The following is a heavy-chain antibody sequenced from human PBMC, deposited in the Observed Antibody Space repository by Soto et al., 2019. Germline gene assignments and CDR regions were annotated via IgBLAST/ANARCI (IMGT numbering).Heavy chain of an antibody. CDR3: AKDLERAAPAPLMTTVTTVDY. CDR1: GFTFSSYA. Sequence: GGSLRLSCAASGFTFSSYAMSWVRQAPGKGLEWVSAISGSGGSTYYADSVKGRFTISRDNSKNTLYLQMNSLRAEDTAVYYCAKDLERAAPAPLMTTVTTVDYWGQGTLVTVSS. D-gene: IGHD4-17*01. J-gene: IGHJ4*02. CDR2: ISGSGGST. V-gene: IGHV3-23*01.